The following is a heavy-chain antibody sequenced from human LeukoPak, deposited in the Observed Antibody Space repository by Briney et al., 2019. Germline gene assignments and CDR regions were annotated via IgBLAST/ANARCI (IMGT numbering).Heavy chain of an antibody. J-gene: IGHJ5*02. CDR3: ARDIIHCSSTSCPPDWFDP. CDR2: IIPILGIA. D-gene: IGHD2-2*01. Sequence: ASVKVSCKASGGTFSSYTISWVRQAPGQGLESVGRIIPILGIANYAQKFQGRVTITADKSTSTAYMELSSLRSEDTAVYYCARDIIHCSSTSCPPDWFDPWGQGTLVTVSS. V-gene: IGHV1-69*04. CDR1: GGTFSSYT.